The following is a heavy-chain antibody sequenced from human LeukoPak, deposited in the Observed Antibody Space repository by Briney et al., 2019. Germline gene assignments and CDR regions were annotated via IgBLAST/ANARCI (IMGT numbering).Heavy chain of an antibody. CDR1: GFTFSSYG. V-gene: IGHV3-30*02. CDR3: AKDTGSGATLNPGSFDF. D-gene: IGHD1-26*01. J-gene: IGHJ4*02. CDR2: IRYDGSNK. Sequence: GGSLRLSCAASGFTFSSYGMHWVRQAPGKGLEWVAFIRYDGSNKYYADSVKGRFTISRDNSKNTLYLQMNSLRAEDTAVYYCAKDTGSGATLNPGSFDFWSQGTLVTVSS.